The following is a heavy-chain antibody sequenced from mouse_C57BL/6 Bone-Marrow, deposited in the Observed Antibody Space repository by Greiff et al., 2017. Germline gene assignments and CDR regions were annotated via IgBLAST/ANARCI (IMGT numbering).Heavy chain of an antibody. V-gene: IGHV1-20*01. Sequence: EVKLMESGPELVKPGDSVKISCKASGYSFTGYFMNWVMQSHGKSLEWIGRINPYNGDTFYNQKFKGKATLTVDKSSSTAHMELRRLTSEDSAVYYCARREKHITTVVHYYAMDYWGQGTSVTVSS. J-gene: IGHJ4*01. D-gene: IGHD1-1*01. CDR3: ARREKHITTVVHYYAMDY. CDR2: INPYNGDT. CDR1: GYSFTGYF.